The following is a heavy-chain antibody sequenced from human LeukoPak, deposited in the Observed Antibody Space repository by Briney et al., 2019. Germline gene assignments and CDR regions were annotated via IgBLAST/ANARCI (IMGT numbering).Heavy chain of an antibody. CDR2: FDPEDGET. J-gene: IGHJ6*02. CDR1: GYTLTELS. CDR3: ATGTYRNYYDGMDV. D-gene: IGHD4-11*01. V-gene: IGHV1-24*01. Sequence: ASVKVSCKVSGYTLTELSMHWVRQAPGKGLEWMGGFDPEDGETIYAQKFQGRVTMTEDTSTDTAYMELSSLRSEDTAVYYCATGTYRNYYDGMDVWGQGTTVTVSS.